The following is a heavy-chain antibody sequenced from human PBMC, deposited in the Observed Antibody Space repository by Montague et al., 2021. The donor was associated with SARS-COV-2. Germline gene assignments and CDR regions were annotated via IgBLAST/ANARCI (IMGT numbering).Heavy chain of an antibody. CDR3: ARTQNICFIANCVNYFDL. CDR2: IYYTGST. D-gene: IGHD1-1*01. V-gene: IGHV4-59*01. CDR1: GGSISSYY. J-gene: IGHJ4*02. Sequence: SETLSLTCTVSGGSISSYYWSWIRRPPGKGLEWIGYIYYTGSTKYNPSLKTRVTLSLDTPKNHFSLRLNSVTAADTAVYYCARTQNICFIANCVNYFDLWGLGALVSVSS.